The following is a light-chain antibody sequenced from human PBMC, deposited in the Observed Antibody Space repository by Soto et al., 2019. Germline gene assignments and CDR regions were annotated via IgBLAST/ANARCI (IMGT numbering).Light chain of an antibody. J-gene: IGLJ3*02. V-gene: IGLV2-8*01. CDR3: SSYVVSYNWV. CDR2: LVS. Sequence: QSALTQPPSASGSPGQSVTISCTGTSSDVGAYDYVSWFQQHPGKAPKLIIYLVSKRLSGVPDRFSGSKSGNTASLTVSGLQAEDEADYYCSSYVVSYNWVFGGGTKLTVL. CDR1: SSDVGAYDY.